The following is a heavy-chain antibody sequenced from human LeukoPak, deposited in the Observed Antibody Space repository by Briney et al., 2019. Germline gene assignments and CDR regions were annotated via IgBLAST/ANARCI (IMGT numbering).Heavy chain of an antibody. D-gene: IGHD4-11*01. CDR1: GFTFNNYA. V-gene: IGHV3-23*01. J-gene: IGHJ4*02. CDR2: VSGSGDNT. CDR3: ARWGNDYSQFDS. Sequence: GGSLRLSCAASGFTFNNYAMTWVRQAPGKGLEWVSVVSGSGDNTNYADSVKGRFTISRDNSKNTLFVQKNSLRTEYTAVYFCARWGNDYSQFDSWGQGTLVTVS.